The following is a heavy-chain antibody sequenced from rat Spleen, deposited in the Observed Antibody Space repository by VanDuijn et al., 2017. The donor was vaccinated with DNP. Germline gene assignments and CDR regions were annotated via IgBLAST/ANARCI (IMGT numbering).Heavy chain of an antibody. D-gene: IGHD1-4*01. J-gene: IGHJ2*01. CDR2: VSSGGGTT. Sequence: EVQLVESGGGLVRPGRSMKLSCGVSGFTFSNYDMAWVSQAPTKGLEWVASVSSGGGTTYYRDSVKGRFTISRDNAKSTLYLEMDSLRSEETATYYCARRVYPAQGGYLDYWGQGVMVTVSS. V-gene: IGHV5S11*01. CDR3: ARRVYPAQGGYLDY. CDR1: GFTFSNYD.